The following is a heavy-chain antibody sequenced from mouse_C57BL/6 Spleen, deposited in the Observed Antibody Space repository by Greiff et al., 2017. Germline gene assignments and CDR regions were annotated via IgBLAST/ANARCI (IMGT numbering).Heavy chain of an antibody. CDR2: ISSGGSYT. CDR3: ASAYYYGSSDAMDY. J-gene: IGHJ4*01. CDR1: GFTFSSYG. V-gene: IGHV5-6*01. D-gene: IGHD1-1*01. Sequence: EVQLQESGGDLVKPGGSLKLSCAASGFTFSSYGMSWVRQTPDKRLEWVATISSGGSYTYYPDSVKGRFTISRDNAKNTLYLQMSSLKSEDTAMYYCASAYYYGSSDAMDYWGQGTSVTVSS.